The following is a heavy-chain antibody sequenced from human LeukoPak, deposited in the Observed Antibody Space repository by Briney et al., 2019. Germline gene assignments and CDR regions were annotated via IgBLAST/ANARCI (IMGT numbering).Heavy chain of an antibody. V-gene: IGHV3-74*01. J-gene: IGHJ5*01. CDR3: AREGYYGSAALYS. D-gene: IGHD3-10*01. CDR2: IKTDGSST. CDR1: GFSFSSYW. Sequence: VGSLRLSCAASGFSFSSYWMHWVRQAPGKGLVCVSRIKTDGSSTSYADSVKGRFTISRDNAKNTLYLQMNSLRAEDTAVYYCAREGYYGSAALYSWGHGTLVTVSS.